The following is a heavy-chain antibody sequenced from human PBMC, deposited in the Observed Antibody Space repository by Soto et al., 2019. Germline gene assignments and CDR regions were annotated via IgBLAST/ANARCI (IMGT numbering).Heavy chain of an antibody. CDR3: ARKIGGSGGSLWFDP. J-gene: IGHJ5*02. D-gene: IGHD2-15*01. CDR2: INPSGGST. CDR1: GYTFTSYY. Sequence: ASVKVSCKASGYTFTSYYMHWVRQAPGQGLEWMGIINPSGGSTSYAQKFQGRVTMTRDTSTSTVYMELSSLRSEDTAVYYCARKIGGSGGSLWFDPWGQGTLVTVSS. V-gene: IGHV1-46*03.